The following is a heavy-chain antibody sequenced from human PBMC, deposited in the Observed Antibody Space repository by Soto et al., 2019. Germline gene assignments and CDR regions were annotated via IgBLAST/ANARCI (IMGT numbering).Heavy chain of an antibody. J-gene: IGHJ4*02. Sequence: QLVESGGGLVQPGGSLRLSCAASGFTFSDYPMNWVRQAPGKGLEWVSSIRTISSAIYFADSVRGRFTISRDNARNSLYLQMTSRRDEDTAGYYCARETPSVDSWGQGTLVTVSS. V-gene: IGHV3-48*02. CDR1: GFTFSDYP. CDR2: IRTISSAI. CDR3: ARETPSVDS. D-gene: IGHD2-15*01.